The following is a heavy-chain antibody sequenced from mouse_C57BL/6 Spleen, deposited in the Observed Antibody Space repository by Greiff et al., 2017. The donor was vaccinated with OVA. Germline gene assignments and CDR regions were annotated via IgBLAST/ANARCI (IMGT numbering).Heavy chain of an antibody. J-gene: IGHJ3*01. CDR3: AREDYYGSSYGFAY. V-gene: IGHV1-39*01. CDR1: GYSFTDYN. Sequence: EVQLQESGPELVKPGASVKISCKASGYSFTDYNMNWVKQSTGKSLEWIGVISPNYGTTSYNQKFKGKATLTVDQSSSTAYMQLNSLTSEDSAVYYCAREDYYGSSYGFAYWGQGTLVTVSA. D-gene: IGHD1-1*01. CDR2: ISPNYGTT.